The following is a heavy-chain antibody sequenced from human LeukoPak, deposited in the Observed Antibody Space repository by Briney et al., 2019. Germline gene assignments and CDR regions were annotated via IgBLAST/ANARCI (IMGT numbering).Heavy chain of an antibody. CDR2: IIPIFGTA. V-gene: IGHV1-69*13. CDR3: ARGGGSYAFDI. CDR1: GGTFSSYA. J-gene: IGHJ3*02. D-gene: IGHD1-26*01. Sequence: VASVKVSCKASGGTFSSYAISWVRQAPGQGLEWMGGIIPIFGTANYAQKFQGRVTITADESTSTAYMELSSLRSEDTAVYYCARGGGSYAFDIWGQGTMVTVSS.